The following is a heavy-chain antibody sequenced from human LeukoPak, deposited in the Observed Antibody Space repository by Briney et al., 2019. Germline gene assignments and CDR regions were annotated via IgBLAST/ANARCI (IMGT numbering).Heavy chain of an antibody. CDR1: GYSFTSFW. Sequence: GESLKISCKASGYSFTSFWIGWVRQMPGKGLEWMGIIYPGDSDTRYSPSFQGQVTISADKSISAAYLQWSSLKASDTAMYYCASSTRTGTTAFDYWGQGTLVTVSS. V-gene: IGHV5-51*01. J-gene: IGHJ4*02. D-gene: IGHD1-1*01. CDR3: ASSTRTGTTAFDY. CDR2: IYPGDSDT.